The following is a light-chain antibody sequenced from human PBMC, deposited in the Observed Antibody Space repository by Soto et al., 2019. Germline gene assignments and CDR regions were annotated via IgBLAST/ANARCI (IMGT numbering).Light chain of an antibody. CDR1: QSVSSSY. Sequence: EIVLTQSPGTLSLSPGERATLSCRAGQSVSSSYLAWYQQKPGQAPRLLIYGASSRATGIPDSFSGSGSGTDFTLTISRLEPEDFAVYYCQQYSSSSYTFGQGTKLESK. CDR2: GAS. J-gene: IGKJ2*01. CDR3: QQYSSSSYT. V-gene: IGKV3-20*01.